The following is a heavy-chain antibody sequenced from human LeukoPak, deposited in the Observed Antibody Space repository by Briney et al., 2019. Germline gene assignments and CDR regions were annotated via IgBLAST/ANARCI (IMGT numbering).Heavy chain of an antibody. Sequence: SETLSLTCAVYGGSFSDYSWSWIRQPPGKGLEWIGYISHSGSTYYNPSLKSRVTISIDRSKNQFSLRLSSVTAADTAVYYCAAGPRPSSGYYYPFDYWGQGTLVTVSS. CDR1: GGSFSDYS. CDR3: AAGPRPSSGYYYPFDY. CDR2: ISHSGST. J-gene: IGHJ4*02. D-gene: IGHD3-22*01. V-gene: IGHV4-30-2*01.